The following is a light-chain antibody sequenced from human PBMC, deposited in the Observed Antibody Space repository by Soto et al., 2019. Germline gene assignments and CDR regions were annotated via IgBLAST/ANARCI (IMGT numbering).Light chain of an antibody. CDR1: QSISTK. J-gene: IGKJ1*01. Sequence: EIVMTQSPATLSVSPGERATLPCRASQSISTKLAWYQQKPGQAPRVLIYGASTRATGIPARFSGSGSGTVFTLTISSLQSEDFAVYHCQHYNDWPPTWTFGQGTRVEIK. CDR2: GAS. CDR3: QHYNDWPPTWT. V-gene: IGKV3-15*01.